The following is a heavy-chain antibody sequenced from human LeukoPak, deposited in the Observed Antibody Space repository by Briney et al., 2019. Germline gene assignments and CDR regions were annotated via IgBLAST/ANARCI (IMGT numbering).Heavy chain of an antibody. J-gene: IGHJ6*03. V-gene: IGHV3-7*01. CDR3: ARCLTTAPPYCSSTSCYERYYYYMDV. D-gene: IGHD2-2*01. CDR1: GFTFSSYA. Sequence: PGRSLRLSCAASGFTFSSYAMHWVRQAPGKGLEWVANIKQDGSEKYYVDSVKGRFTISRDNAKNSLYLQMNSLRAEDTAVYYCARCLTTAPPYCSSTSCYERYYYYMDVWGKGTTVTISS. CDR2: IKQDGSEK.